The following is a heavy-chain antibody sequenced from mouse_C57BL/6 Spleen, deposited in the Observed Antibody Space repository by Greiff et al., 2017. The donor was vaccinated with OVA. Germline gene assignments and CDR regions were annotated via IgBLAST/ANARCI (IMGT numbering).Heavy chain of an antibody. CDR1: GYTFTSYW. Sequence: QVQLQQPGAELVMPGASVKLSCKASGYTFTSYWMHWVKQRPGQGLEWIGEIDPSDSYTNYNQKFKGKSTLTVDKSSSTAYTQLSSLTSEDSAVYYCARKDWDLYYFDYWGQGTTLTVSS. D-gene: IGHD4-1*01. J-gene: IGHJ2*01. CDR2: IDPSDSYT. CDR3: ARKDWDLYYFDY. V-gene: IGHV1-69*01.